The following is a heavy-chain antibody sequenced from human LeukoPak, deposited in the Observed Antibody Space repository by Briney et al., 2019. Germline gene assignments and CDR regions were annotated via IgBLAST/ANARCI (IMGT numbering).Heavy chain of an antibody. Sequence: GGSLRLSCTASGFTFGDCLMSWFRQAPGKGLEWIGFISGGTTEYAASVNGRFTISRDDSTSIAYLQMNSLTTEDTAVYYCSRGSGWLSVYWGQGTLVTVSS. CDR1: GFTFGDCL. CDR2: ISGGTT. D-gene: IGHD6-19*01. J-gene: IGHJ4*02. CDR3: SRGSGWLSVY. V-gene: IGHV3-49*03.